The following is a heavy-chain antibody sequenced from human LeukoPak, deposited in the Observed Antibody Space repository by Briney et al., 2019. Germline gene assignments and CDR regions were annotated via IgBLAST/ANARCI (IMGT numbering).Heavy chain of an antibody. CDR2: INNDGSST. V-gene: IGHV3-74*01. Sequence: GGSLRLSCAASGFTFSSYWMHWVRQVPGKGLVWVSRINNDGSSTTYADSVKGRFTISRDNSKNTLYPQMNSLRAEDTAVYYCAKSGYNRFDYWGQGTLVTVSS. CDR3: AKSGYNRFDY. D-gene: IGHD5-24*01. J-gene: IGHJ4*02. CDR1: GFTFSSYW.